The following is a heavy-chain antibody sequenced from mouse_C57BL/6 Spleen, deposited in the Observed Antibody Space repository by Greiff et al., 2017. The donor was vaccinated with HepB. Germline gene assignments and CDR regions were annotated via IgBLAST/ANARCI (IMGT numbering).Heavy chain of an antibody. J-gene: IGHJ4*01. D-gene: IGHD2-1*01. CDR3: ARRRNYYGNYDAMDY. V-gene: IGHV1-55*01. CDR1: GYTFTSYW. CDR2: IYPGSGST. Sequence: QLQQPGAELVKPGASVKMSCKASGYTFTSYWITWVKQRPGQGLEWIGDIYPGSGSTNYNEKFKSKATLTVDTSSSTAYMQLSSLTSEDSAVYYCARRRNYYGNYDAMDYWGQGTSVTVSS.